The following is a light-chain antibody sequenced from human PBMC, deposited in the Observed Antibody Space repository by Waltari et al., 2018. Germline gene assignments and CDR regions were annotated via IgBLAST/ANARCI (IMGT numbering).Light chain of an antibody. CDR3: QAWDSSTLWV. CDR1: KLGEKY. J-gene: IGLJ3*02. Sequence: SFELTQPPSMSVSPGQTARITCFGDKLGEKYASWYQQRPGKSPEMCIDEDNRGPSGVPERFSGSNSANLATLTIRGTQAVDEADYYCQAWDSSTLWVFGGGTKLTVL. V-gene: IGLV3-1*01. CDR2: EDN.